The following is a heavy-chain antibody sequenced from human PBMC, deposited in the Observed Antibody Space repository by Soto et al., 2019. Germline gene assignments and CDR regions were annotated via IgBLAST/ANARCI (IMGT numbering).Heavy chain of an antibody. J-gene: IGHJ4*02. CDR2: INPNSGGT. CDR1: GYTFTGYY. V-gene: IGHV1-2*02. D-gene: IGHD5-18*01. CDR3: ARRWGSTAMGPVLDY. Sequence: EASVKVSCKASGYTFTGYYMHWVRQAPGQGLEWMGWINPNSGGTNYAQKFQGRVTMTRDTSISTAYMELSRLRSDDTAVYYCARRWGSTAMGPVLDYWGQGTLVTVSS.